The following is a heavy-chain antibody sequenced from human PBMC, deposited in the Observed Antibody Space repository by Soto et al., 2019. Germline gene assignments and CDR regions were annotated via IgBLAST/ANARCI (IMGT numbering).Heavy chain of an antibody. D-gene: IGHD1-26*01. V-gene: IGHV6-1*01. Sequence: PSQTLPLTCAITGDSVSSNSAGWSWVRQSPSRGLEWLGRTYYRSKWNNEYAESVRGQITINPDTSKNQYSLHLTPVPPEAPDVYFCATGEQYRGRIFDSWGQGTLVTVSS. CDR2: TYYRSKWNN. J-gene: IGHJ4*01. CDR3: ATGEQYRGRIFDS. CDR1: GDSVSSNSAG.